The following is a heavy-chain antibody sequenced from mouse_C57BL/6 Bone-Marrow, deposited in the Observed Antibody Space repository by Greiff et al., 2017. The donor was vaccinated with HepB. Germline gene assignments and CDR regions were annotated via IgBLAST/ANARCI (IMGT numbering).Heavy chain of an antibody. J-gene: IGHJ2*01. CDR3: ARWTFDY. V-gene: IGHV1-54*01. Sequence: QVQLQQSGAELVRPGTSVKVSCKASGYAFTNYLIEWVKQRPGQGPEWIGVINPGSGGTNYNEKFKGKATLTADKSSSTAYMQLSSLTSEDSAVYFCARWTFDYWGQGTTLTVSS. CDR2: INPGSGGT. CDR1: GYAFTNYL.